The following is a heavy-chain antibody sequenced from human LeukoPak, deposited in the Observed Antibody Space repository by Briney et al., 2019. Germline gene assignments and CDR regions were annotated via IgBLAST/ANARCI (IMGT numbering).Heavy chain of an antibody. V-gene: IGHV3-23*01. J-gene: IGHJ4*02. CDR3: ARGIELRYFDWLRWDLGY. D-gene: IGHD3-9*01. Sequence: GGSLRLSCAASGFTFSNYAMSWVRQAPGKGLEWVSAISGGGGTTYYADSVKGRFTISRDNSKNTLYLQMNSLRAEDTAVYYCARGIELRYFDWLRWDLGYWGQGTLVTVSS. CDR1: GFTFSNYA. CDR2: ISGGGGTT.